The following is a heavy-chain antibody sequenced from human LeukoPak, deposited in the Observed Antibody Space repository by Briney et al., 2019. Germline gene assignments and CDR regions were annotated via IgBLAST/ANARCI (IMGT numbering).Heavy chain of an antibody. Sequence: GGALRHTCVATVCTFSSYSRNSARQSPGRGRAGVSFICKSSSTIYYADSVKGRFTISRDNAKNSLYLQMNSLRAEDTAVYYCARVADYYDSSGGAFDIWGQGTMVTVSS. CDR2: ICKSSSTI. CDR1: VCTFSSYS. V-gene: IGHV3-48*01. CDR3: ARVADYYDSSGGAFDI. J-gene: IGHJ3*02. D-gene: IGHD3-22*01.